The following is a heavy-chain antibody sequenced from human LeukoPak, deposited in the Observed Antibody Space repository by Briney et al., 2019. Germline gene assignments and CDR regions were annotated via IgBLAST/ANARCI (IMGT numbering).Heavy chain of an antibody. J-gene: IGHJ5*02. D-gene: IGHD5-24*01. V-gene: IGHV4-39*07. CDR3: ARESLTWLQSRTSWFDP. CDR1: GGSISSSSYY. CDR2: IYYSGST. Sequence: PSETLSLTCTVSGGSISSSSYYWGWIRQPPGKGLEWIGSIYYSGSTYYNPSLKSRVTISVDTSKNQFSLKLSSVTAADTAVYYCARESLTWLQSRTSWFDPWGQGTLVTVSS.